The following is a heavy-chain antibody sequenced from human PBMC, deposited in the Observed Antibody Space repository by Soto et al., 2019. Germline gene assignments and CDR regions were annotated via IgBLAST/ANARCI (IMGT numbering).Heavy chain of an antibody. CDR2: IYYSGST. Sequence: QVQLQESGPGLVKPSQTLSLTCTVSGDSISSGGYYWSWIRQHPGKGLEWIGYIYYSGSTYYNPSIKSRVTISVDTSKNQFSLKLSSVTAADTAVYYCARFKFRGIVATSYYYMDVWGKGTTVTVSS. J-gene: IGHJ6*03. CDR1: GDSISSGGYY. CDR3: ARFKFRGIVATSYYYMDV. D-gene: IGHD5-12*01. V-gene: IGHV4-31*03.